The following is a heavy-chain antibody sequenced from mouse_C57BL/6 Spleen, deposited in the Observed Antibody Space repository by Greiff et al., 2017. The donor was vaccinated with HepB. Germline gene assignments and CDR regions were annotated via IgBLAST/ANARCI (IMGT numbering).Heavy chain of an antibody. CDR1: GYSFTSYY. D-gene: IGHD1-1*01. Sequence: QVQLKESGPELVKPGASVKISCKASGYSFTSYYIHWVKQRPGQGLEWIGWIYPGSGNTKYNEKFKGKATLTADTSSSTAYMQLSSLTSEDSAVYYCASPYYGSSSPYAMDYWGQGTSVTVSS. CDR3: ASPYYGSSSPYAMDY. J-gene: IGHJ4*01. CDR2: IYPGSGNT. V-gene: IGHV1-66*01.